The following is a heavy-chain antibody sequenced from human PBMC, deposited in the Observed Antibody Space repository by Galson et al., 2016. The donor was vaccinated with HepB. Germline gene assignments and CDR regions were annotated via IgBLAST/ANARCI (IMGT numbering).Heavy chain of an antibody. Sequence: SLRLSCAASGFNFRINGMHWVRQAPGKGLEWVAVVSSEGYDQYYADSVKGRFTISRDNSKDTVSLQMNSLRTDDAAVYYWVRGGAWPGWAVVDFWGQGTLVTVSS. CDR2: VSSEGYDQ. CDR3: VRGGAWPGWAVVDF. D-gene: IGHD2-21*01. CDR1: GFNFRING. V-gene: IGHV3-30*03. J-gene: IGHJ4*02.